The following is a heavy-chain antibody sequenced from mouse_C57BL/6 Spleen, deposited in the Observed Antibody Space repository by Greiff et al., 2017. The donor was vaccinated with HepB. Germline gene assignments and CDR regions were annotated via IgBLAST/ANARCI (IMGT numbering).Heavy chain of an antibody. J-gene: IGHJ2*01. D-gene: IGHD1-1*01. CDR2: INPGSGGT. Sequence: QVQLQQSGAELVRPGTSVKVSCKASGYAFTNYLIEWVKQRPGQGLEWIGVINPGSGGTNYNEKFKGKATLTADKSSSTAYMQLSSLTSEDSAVYFCARSGGYYYGSGGYWGQGTTLTVSS. V-gene: IGHV1-54*01. CDR3: ARSGGYYYGSGGY. CDR1: GYAFTNYL.